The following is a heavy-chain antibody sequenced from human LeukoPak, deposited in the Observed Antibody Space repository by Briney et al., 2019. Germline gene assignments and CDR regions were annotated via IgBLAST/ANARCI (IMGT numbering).Heavy chain of an antibody. CDR1: GGSISSGSYY. CDR2: IYTSRST. J-gene: IGHJ6*03. D-gene: IGHD2-15*01. Sequence: SQTLSLTCTVSGGSISSGSYYWRSIRQPAGTGLEWIGRIYTSRSTNYNPSLKSRVTISVDTSKNQFSLKLSSVTAADTAVYYCARDRGLGYCSGGSCYYYYYMDVWGKGTTVTVSS. V-gene: IGHV4-61*02. CDR3: ARDRGLGYCSGGSCYYYYYMDV.